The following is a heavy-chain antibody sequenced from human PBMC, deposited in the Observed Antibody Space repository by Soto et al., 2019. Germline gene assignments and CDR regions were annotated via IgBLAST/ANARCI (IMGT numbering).Heavy chain of an antibody. CDR1: GFSLSNARMG. CDR2: IFSNDEK. V-gene: IGHV2-26*01. Sequence: QVTLKESGPVLVKPTETLTLTCTVSGFSLSNARMGVSWIRQPPGKALEWLAHIFSNDEKSYSTSLKSRLTISQDTSKSQVVLTMTNMDPVDTATYYCARLPGYCTNGVCYRVVDYWGQGTLVTVSS. J-gene: IGHJ4*02. CDR3: ARLPGYCTNGVCYRVVDY. D-gene: IGHD2-8*01.